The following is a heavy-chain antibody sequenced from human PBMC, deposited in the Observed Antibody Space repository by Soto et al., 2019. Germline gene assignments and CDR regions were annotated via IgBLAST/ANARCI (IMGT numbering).Heavy chain of an antibody. CDR2: ISGSGAYS. CDR1: GFTFSNYA. J-gene: IGHJ4*02. D-gene: IGHD3-22*01. Sequence: GGSLRLSCAASGFTFSNYAMSWVRQAPGKGLEWVSSISGSGAYSYYADSVKGRFTISRDNSKDTLYLQINSLRADDTAVYFLAKPVGYYDSSDYWGQGTLVPVSS. CDR3: AKPVGYYDSSDY. V-gene: IGHV3-23*01.